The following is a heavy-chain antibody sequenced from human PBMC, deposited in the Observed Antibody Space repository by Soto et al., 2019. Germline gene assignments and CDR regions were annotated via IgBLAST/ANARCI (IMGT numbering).Heavy chain of an antibody. Sequence: LSLTCTVSVRSIYNHFRNWIRQPPATGPEWIGYVYYRGSTIYNPYLRSRGTISVSTSKYQFSLKLNSVTAADTDVYYCSSGGYYDSSGSNSLGPFDYWGQGTLVTVSS. D-gene: IGHD3-22*01. CDR1: VRSIYNHF. J-gene: IGHJ4*02. CDR3: SSGGYYDSSGSNSLGPFDY. CDR2: VYYRGST. V-gene: IGHV4-59*11.